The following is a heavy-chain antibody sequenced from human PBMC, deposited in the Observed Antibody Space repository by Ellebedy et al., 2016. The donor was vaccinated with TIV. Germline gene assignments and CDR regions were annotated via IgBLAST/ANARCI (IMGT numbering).Heavy chain of an antibody. J-gene: IGHJ3*02. Sequence: GESLKISCAASGFTFSPYSMNWVRQAPGKGLEWVSYISGSSLTKFYADSVKGRFTISRDNAESSLYLQMNSLRVEDTAVFYCATDGSYGDYVTPQHAFAIWGLGTTVTVSS. CDR1: GFTFSPYS. V-gene: IGHV3-48*04. CDR2: ISGSSLTK. CDR3: ATDGSYGDYVTPQHAFAI. D-gene: IGHD4-17*01.